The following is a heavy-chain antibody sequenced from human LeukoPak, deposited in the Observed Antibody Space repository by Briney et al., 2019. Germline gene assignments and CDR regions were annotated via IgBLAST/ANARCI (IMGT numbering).Heavy chain of an antibody. CDR1: GDSINSLDL. CDR2: MYLSGTT. D-gene: IGHD3-22*01. J-gene: IGHJ4*02. Sequence: SGTLSLTCTVSGDSINSLDLWSWVRQPPGKGLEWIGEMYLSGTTHSNPSVKSRVTISIDKSKNQFYLNLSSVTAADTAVYYCAGLVGRYSSGLYYYYFDYWGQGTLVTVSS. CDR3: AGLVGRYSSGLYYYYFDY. V-gene: IGHV4-4*02.